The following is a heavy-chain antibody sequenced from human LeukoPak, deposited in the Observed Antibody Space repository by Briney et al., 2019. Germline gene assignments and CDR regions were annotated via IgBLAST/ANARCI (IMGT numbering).Heavy chain of an antibody. V-gene: IGHV3-23*01. Sequence: GGSLRLSCAASGFTFSNAWMSWVRQAPGKGLEWVSGISGSGGSTYDANSVKGRFTISRDNSKNTLYLQMNSLRAEDTAVYYCAKSKTPYCSSANCLMFDYWGQGALVTVSS. CDR2: ISGSGGST. J-gene: IGHJ4*02. CDR1: GFTFSNAW. CDR3: AKSKTPYCSSANCLMFDY. D-gene: IGHD2-2*01.